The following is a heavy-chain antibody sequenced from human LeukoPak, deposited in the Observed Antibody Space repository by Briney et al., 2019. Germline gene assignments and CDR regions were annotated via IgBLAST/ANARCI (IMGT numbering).Heavy chain of an antibody. CDR2: INPSGGST. D-gene: IGHD1-26*01. Sequence: ASVKVSCEASGYTFTSYYMHWVRRAPGQGLEWMGIINPSGGSTSYAQKFQGRVTMTRDTSTSTVYMELSSLRSEDTAVYYCARDRGGELYIDYWGQGTLVTVSS. CDR1: GYTFTSYY. CDR3: ARDRGGELYIDY. J-gene: IGHJ4*02. V-gene: IGHV1-46*01.